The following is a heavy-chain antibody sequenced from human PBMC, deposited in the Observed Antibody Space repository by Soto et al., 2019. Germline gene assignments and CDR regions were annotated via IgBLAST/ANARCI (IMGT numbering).Heavy chain of an antibody. CDR3: ARALSGSYLRGGAFAI. CDR1: GYTFTSYY. J-gene: IGHJ3*02. CDR2: INPSGGST. V-gene: IGHV1-46*01. Sequence: QVQLVQSGAEVKKPGASVKVSCKASGYTFTSYYMHWVRQAPGQGLEWMGIINPSGGSTSYAQKLQGRVTMSSDPSTSTVDMALSSLSCEDTAVYFCARALSGSYLRGGAFAIWGKGTMVTVSS. D-gene: IGHD1-26*01.